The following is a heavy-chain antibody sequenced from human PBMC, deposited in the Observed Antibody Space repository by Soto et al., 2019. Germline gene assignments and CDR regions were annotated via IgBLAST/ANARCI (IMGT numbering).Heavy chain of an antibody. CDR1: GGSIGSGDDY. D-gene: IGHD2-8*01. CDR2: IYYSETS. Sequence: QVQLQESGPALVKPSQTLSLTCIVSGGSIGSGDDYWGWLRQTPGKGLEWIGYIYYSETSDYNPSPKSRDTLSVDPSESQFSLKVYSVTAADTAVYYGVRVGVGPSAYFYGLAIWGQGTKVAVS. J-gene: IGHJ6*02. V-gene: IGHV4-30-4*01. CDR3: VRVGVGPSAYFYGLAI.